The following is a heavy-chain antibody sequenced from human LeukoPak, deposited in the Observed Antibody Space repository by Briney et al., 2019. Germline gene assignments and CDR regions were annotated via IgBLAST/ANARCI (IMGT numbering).Heavy chain of an antibody. CDR2: IYWDDDK. Sequence: TLSLTCTVAGGSISSCYWCWFRQPPGKGLEWLALIYWDDDKRYSPSLKSRLTITKDTSKNQVVLTMTNMDPVDTATYYCAHYSSSWSNGFFDYWGQGTLVTVSS. CDR3: AHYSSSWSNGFFDY. D-gene: IGHD6-13*01. V-gene: IGHV2-5*02. CDR1: GGSISSCYW. J-gene: IGHJ4*02.